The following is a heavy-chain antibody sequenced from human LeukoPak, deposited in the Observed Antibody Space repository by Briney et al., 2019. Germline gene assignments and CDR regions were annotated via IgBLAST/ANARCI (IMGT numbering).Heavy chain of an antibody. CDR1: GGSISSSSYY. CDR2: IYYSGST. D-gene: IGHD2-2*01. CDR3: ARQLSWNRSSCSFGKDV. V-gene: IGHV4-39*01. Sequence: SETLSLTCTVSGGSISSSSYYWGWIRQPPGKGLEWIGSIYYSGSTYYNPSLKSRVTISVDTSKNQFSLKLSSVTAADTAVYYCARQLSWNRSSCSFGKDVWGQGTTVTVSS. J-gene: IGHJ6*02.